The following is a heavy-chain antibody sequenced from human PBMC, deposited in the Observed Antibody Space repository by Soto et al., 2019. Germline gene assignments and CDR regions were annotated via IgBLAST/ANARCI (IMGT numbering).Heavy chain of an antibody. Sequence: PSETLSLTCTVSGGSLSSYYWSWIRQPPGKGLEWIGYIYYSGSTNYNPSLKSRVTISVDTSKNQFSLKLSSVTAADTAVYYCASYCSSTSCYGEGDWFDPWGQGTLVTVSS. J-gene: IGHJ5*02. D-gene: IGHD2-2*01. CDR2: IYYSGST. CDR1: GGSLSSYY. V-gene: IGHV4-59*08. CDR3: ASYCSSTSCYGEGDWFDP.